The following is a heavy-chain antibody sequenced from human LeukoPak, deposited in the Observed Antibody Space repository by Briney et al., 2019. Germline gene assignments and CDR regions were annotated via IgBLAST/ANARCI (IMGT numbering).Heavy chain of an antibody. D-gene: IGHD6-13*01. CDR2: INHSGST. Sequence: SETLSLTCAVYGGSFSGYYWSWIRQPPGKGLEWIGEINHSGSTNYNPSLKSRVTVSVDTSKNQFSLKLSSVTAADTAVYYCARGGSSSWRYYFDYWGQGTLVTVSS. CDR1: GGSFSGYY. V-gene: IGHV4-34*01. J-gene: IGHJ4*02. CDR3: ARGGSSSWRYYFDY.